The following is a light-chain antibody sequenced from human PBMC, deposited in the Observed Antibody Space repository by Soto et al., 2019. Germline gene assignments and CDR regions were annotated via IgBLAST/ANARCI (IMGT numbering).Light chain of an antibody. CDR2: DAS. CDR3: QQYNRYPYT. J-gene: IGKJ2*01. Sequence: DIQMTQSPSTLSASVGDRVTITCRASQSISSWLAWYQQKPVKAPKLLIYDASSLESGVPSRFSGSGSGTEFTLTISSLQPDDFATYYCQQYNRYPYTFGQGTKLEIK. CDR1: QSISSW. V-gene: IGKV1-5*01.